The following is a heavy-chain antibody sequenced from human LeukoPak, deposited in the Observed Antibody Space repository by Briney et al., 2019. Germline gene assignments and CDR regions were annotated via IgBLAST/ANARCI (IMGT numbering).Heavy chain of an antibody. V-gene: IGHV3-23*01. D-gene: IGHD2-15*01. J-gene: IGHJ4*02. CDR1: GFTFSSYA. CDR3: ATTPWDYYFDY. Sequence: GGSLRLSCAASGFTFSSYAMSRVRQAPGKGLEWVSAISGSGGSTYYADSVKGRFTISRDNSKNTLYLQMNSLRAEDTAVYYCATTPWDYYFDYWGQGTLVTVSS. CDR2: ISGSGGST.